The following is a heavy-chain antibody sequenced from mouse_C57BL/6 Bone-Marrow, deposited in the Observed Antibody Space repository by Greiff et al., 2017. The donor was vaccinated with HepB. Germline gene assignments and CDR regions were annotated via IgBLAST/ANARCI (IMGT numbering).Heavy chain of an antibody. CDR1: GYTFTSYW. Sequence: QVQLQQPGAELVRPGSSVKLSCKASGYTFTSYWMHWVKQRPIQGLEWIGNIDPSDSETHYNQKFKDKATLTVDKSSSTAYMQLSSLTSEDSAVYYCARDDDYDVWLAYWGQGTLVTVSA. CDR3: ARDDDYDVWLAY. CDR2: IDPSDSET. J-gene: IGHJ3*01. D-gene: IGHD2-4*01. V-gene: IGHV1-52*01.